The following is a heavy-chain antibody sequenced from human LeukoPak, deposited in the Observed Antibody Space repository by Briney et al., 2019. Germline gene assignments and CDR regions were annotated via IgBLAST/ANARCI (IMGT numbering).Heavy chain of an antibody. J-gene: IGHJ4*02. V-gene: IGHV4-39*01. CDR2: IYYSGST. CDR3: ARHSAPFIAAAGPNFDY. D-gene: IGHD6-13*01. Sequence: SETLSLTCTVSGGSISSSSYYWGWIRQPPGKGLEWIGSIYYSGSTYYNPSLKSRVTISVDTSKNQFSLKLSSVTAADTAVYYCARHSAPFIAAAGPNFDYWGQGTLVTVSS. CDR1: GGSISSSSYY.